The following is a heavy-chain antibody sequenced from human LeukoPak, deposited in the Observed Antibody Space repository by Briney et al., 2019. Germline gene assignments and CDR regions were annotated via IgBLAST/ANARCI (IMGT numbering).Heavy chain of an antibody. V-gene: IGHV3-30*19. Sequence: GRSLRLSCAASGFTFSTYGMHWVRQAPGKGLEWVAVISYDGSNKYYADSVKGRFTISRDNSKNTLFLQMNSLRAEDTAVYYCARGRRVPAVMSIDAFDIWGQGTMVTVSS. D-gene: IGHD2-2*01. J-gene: IGHJ3*02. CDR3: ARGRRVPAVMSIDAFDI. CDR1: GFTFSTYG. CDR2: ISYDGSNK.